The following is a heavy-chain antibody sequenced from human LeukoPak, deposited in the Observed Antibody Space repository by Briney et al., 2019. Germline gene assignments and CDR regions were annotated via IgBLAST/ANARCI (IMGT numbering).Heavy chain of an antibody. Sequence: SVKVSCKVSGYTLTELSMHWVRQAPGQGLEWMGGIIPNFGTPHLAQNFQDRVTITADESTSTVYMEMRSLTSEDTAIFYCATRDADYEYYFDYWGQGTLVTVSS. CDR2: IIPNFGTP. V-gene: IGHV1-69*13. D-gene: IGHD4-17*01. CDR1: GYTLTELS. J-gene: IGHJ4*02. CDR3: ATRDADYEYYFDY.